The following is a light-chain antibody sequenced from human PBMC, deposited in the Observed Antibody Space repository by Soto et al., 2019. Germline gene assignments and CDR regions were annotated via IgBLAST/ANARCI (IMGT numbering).Light chain of an antibody. V-gene: IGKV1-5*01. CDR1: QSISSW. Sequence: DIQMTQSPSTLSASVGDRVTITCRASQSISSWLAWYQQKPGKAPKLLIYDASGLESGVPSRFSGSGSGTEFTLTIRSLQPDDFATYYCQHYNSYSYTFGQGTKLEIK. CDR3: QHYNSYSYT. CDR2: DAS. J-gene: IGKJ2*01.